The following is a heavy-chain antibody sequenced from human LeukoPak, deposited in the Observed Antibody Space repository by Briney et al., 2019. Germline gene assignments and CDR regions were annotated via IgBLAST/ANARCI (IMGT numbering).Heavy chain of an antibody. D-gene: IGHD3-10*01. CDR3: ARAPYGSEMAFDY. Sequence: GGSLRLSCAASGFTFSSYSMNWVRQAPGKGLEWVSYISSSSSTIYYADSVKGRFTISRDNAKNSLYLQMNSLRAEDTAEYYCARAPYGSEMAFDYWGQGTLVTVSS. J-gene: IGHJ4*02. V-gene: IGHV3-48*04. CDR1: GFTFSSYS. CDR2: ISSSSSTI.